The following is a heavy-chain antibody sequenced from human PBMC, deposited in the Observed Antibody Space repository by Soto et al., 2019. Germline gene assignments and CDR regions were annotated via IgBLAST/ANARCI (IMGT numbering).Heavy chain of an antibody. J-gene: IGHJ4*02. D-gene: IGHD5-18*01. Sequence: SETLSLTCTVSGGSISNYYWNWIRQSPGKGLEWIGYIYSSGSTHYNPSLQNRVTISIDTSKNQVSLKVNSVTAADTAVYYCARDHPHSYGVYYFDYWGKRTLVTVSS. CDR3: ARDHPHSYGVYYFDY. CDR1: GGSISNYY. V-gene: IGHV4-59*01. CDR2: IYSSGST.